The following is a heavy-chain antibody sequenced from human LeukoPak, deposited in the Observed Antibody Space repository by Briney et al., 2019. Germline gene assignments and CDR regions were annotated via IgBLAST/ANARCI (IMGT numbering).Heavy chain of an antibody. V-gene: IGHV3-7*05. Sequence: GGSLRLSCATSGFTFSNYWMSWVRQAPGKGLEWVANIKQDGSEIYYVDSVKGRFTVSRDNAKNSPYLQMNSLRAEDTAVYYCAGPRRSDYGDYWGQGTLVTVSS. CDR3: AGPRRSDYGDY. CDR1: GFTFSNYW. J-gene: IGHJ4*02. CDR2: IKQDGSEI.